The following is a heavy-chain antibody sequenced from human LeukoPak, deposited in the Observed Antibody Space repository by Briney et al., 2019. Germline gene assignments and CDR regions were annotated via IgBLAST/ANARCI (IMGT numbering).Heavy chain of an antibody. CDR2: IIPIFGTA. V-gene: IGHV1-69*05. Sequence: GASVKVSCKASGGTFSSYAISWVRQAPGQGLEWMGRIIPIFGTANYAQKFQGRVTITTDESTSTAYMELSSLRSEDTAVYYCARDGSRGSYYGYWGQGTLVTVSS. J-gene: IGHJ4*02. CDR3: ARDGSRGSYYGY. CDR1: GGTFSSYA. D-gene: IGHD1-26*01.